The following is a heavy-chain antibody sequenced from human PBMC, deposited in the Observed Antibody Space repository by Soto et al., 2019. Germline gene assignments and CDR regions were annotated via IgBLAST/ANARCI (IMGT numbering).Heavy chain of an antibody. CDR2: IIPILGIA. J-gene: IGHJ4*02. Sequence: QVQLVQSGAEVKKPGSSVKVSCKASGGTFSSYTISWVRQAPGQGLEWMGRIIPILGIANYAQKFQGRVTITADKSTSTAYMELSSLRSEDTAVYYCARDRLGYDYIWGRYREFDYWGQGTLVTVSS. CDR3: ARDRLGYDYIWGRYREFDY. D-gene: IGHD3-16*02. V-gene: IGHV1-69*08. CDR1: GGTFSSYT.